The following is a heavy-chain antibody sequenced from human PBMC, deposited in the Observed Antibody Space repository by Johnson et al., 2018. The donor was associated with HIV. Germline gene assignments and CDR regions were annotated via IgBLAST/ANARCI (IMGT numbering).Heavy chain of an antibody. CDR3: ARSQPEEYSSSSDAFDI. D-gene: IGHD6-6*01. J-gene: IGHJ3*02. CDR1: GFTFSNYG. CDR2: VSYDGSYK. V-gene: IGHV3-30*03. Sequence: QVQLVESGGGVVQPGRSLRLSCAASGFTFSNYGMHWVRQAPGKGLEWVAVVSYDGSYKDYADSVKGRFTISRANSKNTLYLQMNSLRAEETAVYYCARSQPEEYSSSSDAFDIWGQGTMVTVSS.